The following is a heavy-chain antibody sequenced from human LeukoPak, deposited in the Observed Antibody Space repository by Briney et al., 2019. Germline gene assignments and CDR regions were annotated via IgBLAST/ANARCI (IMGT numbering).Heavy chain of an antibody. CDR3: ARSPLEYDFWSGRHYYFDY. J-gene: IGHJ4*02. D-gene: IGHD3-3*01. CDR2: IYTSGST. CDR1: GGSISSGNYF. Sequence: SETLSLTCTVSGGSISSGNYFWSWIRQPAGKGLEWFGRIYTSGSTNYNPSLKSRVTISVDTSKNQFSLKLSSVTAADTAVYYCARSPLEYDFWSGRHYYFDYWGQGTLVTVSS. V-gene: IGHV4-61*02.